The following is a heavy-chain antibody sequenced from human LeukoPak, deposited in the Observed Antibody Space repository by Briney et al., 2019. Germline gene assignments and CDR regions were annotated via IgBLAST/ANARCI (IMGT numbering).Heavy chain of an antibody. J-gene: IGHJ4*02. CDR1: GFTFDDYG. D-gene: IGHD3-10*01. Sequence: PGGSLRLSYAASGFTFDDYGMSWVRQAPGKGLEWVSGINWNGGSTGYADSVKGRFTISRDNAKNSLYLQMNSLRAEDTALYYCARVRPTYYYGSGSYGATDYWGQGTLVTVSS. CDR2: INWNGGST. CDR3: ARVRPTYYYGSGSYGATDY. V-gene: IGHV3-20*03.